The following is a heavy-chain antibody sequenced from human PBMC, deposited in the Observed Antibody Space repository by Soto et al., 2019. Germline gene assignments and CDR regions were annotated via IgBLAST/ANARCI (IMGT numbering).Heavy chain of an antibody. J-gene: IGHJ3*02. CDR3: AKDFDYCSSTSRYVDAFDI. CDR1: GFTFSSYA. V-gene: IGHV3-23*01. CDR2: ISGSGGST. Sequence: EVQLLESGGGLVQPGGSLRLSCAASGFTFSSYAMSWVRQAPGKGLEWVSAISGSGGSTYYADSVKGRFTISRDNSKNTLYLQMNSLRAEDTAVYYCAKDFDYCSSTSRYVDAFDIWGHGTMVTVSS. D-gene: IGHD2-2*01.